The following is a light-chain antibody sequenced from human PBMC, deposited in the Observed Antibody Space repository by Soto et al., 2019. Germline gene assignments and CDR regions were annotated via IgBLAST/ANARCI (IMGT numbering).Light chain of an antibody. J-gene: IGLJ1*01. Sequence: QSVRAQPSSVSDCAGQSITISCTGTISDVGGYNYVSWYQQHPGNAPKLMIYEVSNRPSGVSNRFSGSKSGNTASLTISWLQAEDEADYYCSSYTNNRPYVFGPRTKVTVL. V-gene: IGLV2-14*01. CDR3: SSYTNNRPYV. CDR1: ISDVGGYNY. CDR2: EVS.